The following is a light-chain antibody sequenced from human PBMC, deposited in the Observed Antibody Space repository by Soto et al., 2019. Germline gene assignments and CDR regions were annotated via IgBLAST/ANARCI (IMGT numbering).Light chain of an antibody. V-gene: IGLV2-14*01. CDR2: EVS. CDR1: SSDVGAYNH. J-gene: IGLJ1*01. CDR3: CSYTSTSTRV. Sequence: QSALTQPASVSGSPGQSITISCTGTSSDVGAYNHVSWYQHHPGKAPKLMIFEVSSRPSGVSYRVSGSKSGNTASLTISGLQAEDEADYYCCSYTSTSTRVFGTGTKLTVL.